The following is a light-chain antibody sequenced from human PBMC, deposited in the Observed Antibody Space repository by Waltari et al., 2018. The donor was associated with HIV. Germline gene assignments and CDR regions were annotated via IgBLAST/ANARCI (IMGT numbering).Light chain of an antibody. CDR3: AAWDGNLNGRV. V-gene: IGLV1-44*01. CDR1: RSNIVAHP. J-gene: IGLJ3*02. Sequence: QSVLTQPPSASGTPWQRVTISCSGGRSNIVAHPFYWYQPLPGTATRLVIYRDSERPAGVPDRFSGSKSGTSASLAISGLQSEDEADYYCAAWDGNLNGRVFGGGTKLTVL. CDR2: RDS.